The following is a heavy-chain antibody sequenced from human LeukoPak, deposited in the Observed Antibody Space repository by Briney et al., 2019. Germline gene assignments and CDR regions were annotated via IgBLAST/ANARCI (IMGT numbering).Heavy chain of an antibody. J-gene: IGHJ4*02. CDR2: ISSNGGST. V-gene: IGHV3-64*01. CDR1: GFTFSSYA. CDR3: ARTGYSSSWYENPGDY. Sequence: PGGSLRLSCAASGFTFSSYAMPWVRQAPGKGLEYVSAISSNGGSTYYANSVKGRFTISRDNSKNTLYLQMGSLRAEDMAVYYCARTGYSSSWYENPGDYWGQGTLVTVSS. D-gene: IGHD6-13*01.